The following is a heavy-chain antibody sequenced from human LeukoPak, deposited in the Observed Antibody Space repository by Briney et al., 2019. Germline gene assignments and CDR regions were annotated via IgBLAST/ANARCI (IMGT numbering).Heavy chain of an antibody. CDR1: GGSISSYY. CDR2: IYYSGST. CDR3: ARTPMVRGVIPLYYFDY. V-gene: IGHV4-59*08. D-gene: IGHD3-10*01. J-gene: IGHJ4*02. Sequence: SETLSLTCTVSGGSISSYYWSWIRQPPGKGLEWIGYIYYSGSTNYNPSLKSRVTISLDTSKNQFSLKLSSVTAADTAVYYCARTPMVRGVIPLYYFDYWGQGTLVTVSS.